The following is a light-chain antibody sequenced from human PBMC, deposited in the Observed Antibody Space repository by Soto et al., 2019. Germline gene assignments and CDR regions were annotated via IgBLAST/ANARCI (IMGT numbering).Light chain of an antibody. CDR2: DAS. CDR3: QLRSNWPPSRT. Sequence: EILLTQSPATLSLSPGERATLSCRASQNVSSYFAWYQQKPGQAPSLLIYDASNMATGIPPRFSGSGSGTDFTLTICSLEREDFAVYYCQLRSNWPPSRTFGGGTKGEIK. CDR1: QNVSSY. V-gene: IGKV3-11*01. J-gene: IGKJ4*01.